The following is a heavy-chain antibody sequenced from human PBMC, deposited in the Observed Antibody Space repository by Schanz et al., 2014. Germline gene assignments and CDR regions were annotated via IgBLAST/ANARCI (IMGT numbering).Heavy chain of an antibody. Sequence: VQLVESGGALVQPGGSLRLSYSASGFTFSDHWMSWVRQPPGKGLEWVANIKGDSSEKNYVDSVKGRFTLSRDNAKKTMDLQMNSLRVEDTAVYYCARDPNSVNEIDYWGQGTLVTVSS. D-gene: IGHD5-12*01. J-gene: IGHJ4*02. V-gene: IGHV3-7*03. CDR1: GFTFSDHW. CDR3: ARDPNSVNEIDY. CDR2: IKGDSSEK.